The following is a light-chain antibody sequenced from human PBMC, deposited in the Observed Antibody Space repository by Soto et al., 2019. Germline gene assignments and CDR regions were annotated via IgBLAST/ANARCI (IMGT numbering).Light chain of an antibody. V-gene: IGKV3-20*01. CDR1: QSVNSRF. CDR3: QQYGSSPPMYT. CDR2: GAS. J-gene: IGKJ2*01. Sequence: EIVLTQSPGTLSLSPGERATLSCRASQSVNSRFLAWYQQKPGQAPRLLMYGASTRATGIPDRFSGSGSGADFTLTISRLEPEDVAVSYCQQYGSSPPMYTFGQGTKLEIK.